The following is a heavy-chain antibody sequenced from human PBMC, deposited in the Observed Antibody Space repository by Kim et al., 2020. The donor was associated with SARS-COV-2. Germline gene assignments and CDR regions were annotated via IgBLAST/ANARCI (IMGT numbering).Heavy chain of an antibody. D-gene: IGHD3-10*01. J-gene: IGHJ3*01. CDR1: GFTFDDYG. V-gene: IGHV3-20*04. CDR2: MNWNGGSR. Sequence: GGSLRLSCAASGFTFDDYGMSWVRQAPGKGLEWVSGMNWNGGSRGYADIVKRRFTISRDNAQNSLYLQMNSLRAEYTALYYWARDRINMVGVLQDSHDA. CDR3: ARDRINMVGVLQDSHDA.